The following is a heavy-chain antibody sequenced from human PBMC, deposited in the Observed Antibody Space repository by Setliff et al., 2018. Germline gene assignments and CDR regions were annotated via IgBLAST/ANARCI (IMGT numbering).Heavy chain of an antibody. V-gene: IGHV1-8*02. CDR1: GYNFITFG. CDR3: ARGVGAMGDY. D-gene: IGHD1-26*01. CDR2: INPSGGYA. Sequence: GASVKVSCKTSGYNFITFGISWVRQAPGQGLEWMGWINPSGGYANYAQKFQGRVTMTRDTSTSTFYMELSSLRSEDTAVYYCARGVGAMGDYWGQGTLVTVSS. J-gene: IGHJ4*02.